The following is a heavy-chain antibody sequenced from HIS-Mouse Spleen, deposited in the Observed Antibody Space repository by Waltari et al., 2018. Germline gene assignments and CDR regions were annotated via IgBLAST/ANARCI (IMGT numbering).Heavy chain of an antibody. CDR2: IYYSGRT. D-gene: IGHD6-13*01. CDR1: GGSIRRSSYS. Sequence: QLQLQESGPGLVKPSETLSLTCTVSGGSIRRSSYSWGWIRPPPGKGLEWIGSIYYSGRTYYNPSLKSRVTISVDTSKNQFSLKLSSVTAADTAVYYCAREIPYSSSWYDWYFDLWGRGTLVTVSS. CDR3: AREIPYSSSWYDWYFDL. J-gene: IGHJ2*01. V-gene: IGHV4-39*07.